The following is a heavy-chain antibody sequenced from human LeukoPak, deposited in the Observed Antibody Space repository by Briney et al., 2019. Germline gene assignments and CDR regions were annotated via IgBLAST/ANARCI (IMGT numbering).Heavy chain of an antibody. J-gene: IGHJ4*02. CDR2: VYYSGST. V-gene: IGHV4-59*02. Sequence: SETLSLTCVVSGGSVSGYYWGWIRQPPGRGLEWIGYVYYSGSTNYNPSFKGRITISVDTSRNQFSLQLSSVTAADTAVYYCARIHRYCSGGACYVLDNWGQGTLVAVSS. D-gene: IGHD2-15*01. CDR1: GGSVSGYY. CDR3: ARIHRYCSGGACYVLDN.